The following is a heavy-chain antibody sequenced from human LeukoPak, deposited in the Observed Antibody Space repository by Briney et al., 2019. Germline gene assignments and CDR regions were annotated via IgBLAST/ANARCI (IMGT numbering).Heavy chain of an antibody. V-gene: IGHV3-30*02. Sequence: PGGSLRLSCAASGFTFSSYGMHWVRQAPGKGLEWVAFIRYDGSNKYYADSVKGRFTISRDNSKNTLYLQMSSLRAEDTAVYYCAKEKGGRFLMVRGVSDYWGQGTLVTVSS. CDR2: IRYDGSNK. J-gene: IGHJ4*02. D-gene: IGHD3-10*01. CDR3: AKEKGGRFLMVRGVSDY. CDR1: GFTFSSYG.